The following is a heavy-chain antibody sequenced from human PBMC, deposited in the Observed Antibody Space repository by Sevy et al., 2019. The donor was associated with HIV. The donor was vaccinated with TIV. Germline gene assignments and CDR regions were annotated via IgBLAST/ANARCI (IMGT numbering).Heavy chain of an antibody. V-gene: IGHV4-34*01. CDR1: GGSFSGYY. CDR3: ARGIYSSSWYHKVYYYGMDV. J-gene: IGHJ6*02. D-gene: IGHD6-13*01. CDR2: INHSGST. Sequence: SETLSLTCAVYGGSFSGYYWSWIRQPPGKGLEWIGAINHSGSTNYNPSLKSRVTISVDTSKNQFSLKLSSVTAADTAVYYCARGIYSSSWYHKVYYYGMDVWGQGTTVTVSS.